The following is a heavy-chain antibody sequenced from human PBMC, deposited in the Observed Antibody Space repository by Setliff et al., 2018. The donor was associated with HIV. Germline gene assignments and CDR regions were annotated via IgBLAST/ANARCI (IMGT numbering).Heavy chain of an antibody. CDR1: GGSFSGYY. D-gene: IGHD3-10*01. CDR2: INHSGNT. V-gene: IGHV4-34*01. CDR3: ARGLGRGSGTYYNPPGY. Sequence: SETLSLTCAFNGGSFSGYYWMWIGQSPGEGLEWIGEINHSGNTNYNPSLKSRVTMSGDTSKNQFSLNLTSVTAADTAVYFCARGLGRGSGTYYNPPGYWGPGTLVTVSS. J-gene: IGHJ4*02.